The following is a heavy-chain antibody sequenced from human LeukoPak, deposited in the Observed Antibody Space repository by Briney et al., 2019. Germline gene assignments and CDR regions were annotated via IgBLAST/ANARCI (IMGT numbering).Heavy chain of an antibody. CDR2: INPNSGGT. Sequence: ASVKVSCKASGYTFTGYYMHWVRQAPGQGLEWMGWINPNSGGTNYAQKFQGRVTMTRDTSISTAYMELSRLRSDDTAVYYCARDTIWFGEYAVDIWGQGTMVTVSS. D-gene: IGHD3-10*01. CDR1: GYTFTGYY. J-gene: IGHJ3*02. V-gene: IGHV1-2*02. CDR3: ARDTIWFGEYAVDI.